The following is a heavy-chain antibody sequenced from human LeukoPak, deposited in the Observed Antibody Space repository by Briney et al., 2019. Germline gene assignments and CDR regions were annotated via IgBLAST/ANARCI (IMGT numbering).Heavy chain of an antibody. CDR2: INPKSGGT. CDR1: GYTFTGYY. J-gene: IGHJ4*02. D-gene: IGHD4/OR15-4a*01. V-gene: IGHV1-2*02. CDR3: VPSANYYYFDY. Sequence: ASVKVSCKASGYTFTGYYMHWVRQAPGLGFEWMGWINPKSGGTSYPQKFQGRLTMTRDTSISTAYMELSRLRSDDTAVYYCVPSANYYYFDYWGQGTLVTVSS.